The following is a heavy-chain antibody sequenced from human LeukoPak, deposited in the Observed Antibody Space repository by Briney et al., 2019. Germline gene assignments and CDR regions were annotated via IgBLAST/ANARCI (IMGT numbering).Heavy chain of an antibody. Sequence: SETLSLTCTVSGGSISSYFWTWLRQPAGKGLEWIGRIYSSETTNYNPSLKNRVTMSVDTSKNQFSVKMTSVTAADTAVYYCAREDSASGRGLGSWGQGTLVTVSS. V-gene: IGHV4-4*07. CDR2: IYSSETT. CDR1: GGSISSYF. CDR3: AREDSASGRGLGS. D-gene: IGHD3-10*01. J-gene: IGHJ5*02.